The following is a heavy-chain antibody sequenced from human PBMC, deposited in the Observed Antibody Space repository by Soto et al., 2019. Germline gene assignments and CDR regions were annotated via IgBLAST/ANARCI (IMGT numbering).Heavy chain of an antibody. J-gene: IGHJ4*02. Sequence: QVQLLQSGAEVKRPGSSVKVSCEDTGGTFSSRGFTWVRQAPGQGLEWMGGIIPISGRTTFAQNFQGRVTLSADASKRTIYMEVTTLTSNDSAISYCATRGTQGRWLEFADSWGQGTLVTVSS. CDR2: IIPISGRT. CDR3: ATRGTQGRWLEFADS. V-gene: IGHV1-69*01. CDR1: GGTFSSRG. D-gene: IGHD5-12*01.